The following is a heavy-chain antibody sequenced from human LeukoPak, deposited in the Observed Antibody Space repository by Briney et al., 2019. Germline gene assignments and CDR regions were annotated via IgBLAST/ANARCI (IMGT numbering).Heavy chain of an antibody. J-gene: IGHJ4*02. CDR1: GGSISSYY. CDR2: ISYSGST. CDR3: ARGRTIAAAGTD. Sequence: SETLSLTCTVSGGSISSYYWSWIRQPPGKGLEWIGYISYSGSTNYNPSLKRRVTISVDTSKNHFSLKLSSVTAADTAVYYCARGRTIAAAGTDWGQGTLVTVSS. V-gene: IGHV4-59*01. D-gene: IGHD6-13*01.